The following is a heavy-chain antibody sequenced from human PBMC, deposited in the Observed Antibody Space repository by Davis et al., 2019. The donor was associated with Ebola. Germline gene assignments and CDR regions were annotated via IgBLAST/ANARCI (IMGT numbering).Heavy chain of an antibody. J-gene: IGHJ6*02. CDR3: ARGGYFDWLTRWHYYGMDV. Sequence: AASAKVSCKASGYIFITYDIHWVRQATGQGLEWLGWMNPNSENTGYAQKFQGRVTMTRSTSISTAYMELSSLRSEDTAVYYCARGGYFDWLTRWHYYGMDVWGQGTTVTVSS. D-gene: IGHD3-9*01. V-gene: IGHV1-8*01. CDR1: GYIFITYD. CDR2: MNPNSENT.